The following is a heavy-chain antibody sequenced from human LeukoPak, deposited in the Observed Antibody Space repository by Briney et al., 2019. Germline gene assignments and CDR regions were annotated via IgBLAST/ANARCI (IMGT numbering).Heavy chain of an antibody. CDR2: IKSKTDAGTT. Sequence: PGGSLKLCCAASGFTFSYAWRSWFRQAPGKGLEWIGHIKSKTDAGTTTYAAPVKGRFTISRDDSKNTRYLPINSLKTEGTAPYNCFRFLWGGAFDIWGQGTMVTVSS. CDR3: FRFLWGGAFDI. J-gene: IGHJ3*02. D-gene: IGHD3-16*01. CDR1: GFTFSYAW. V-gene: IGHV3-15*01.